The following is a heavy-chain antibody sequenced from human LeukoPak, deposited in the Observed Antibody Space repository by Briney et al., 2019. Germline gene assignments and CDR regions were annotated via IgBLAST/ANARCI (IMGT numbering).Heavy chain of an antibody. CDR2: ISSSSSTI. Sequence: GGSLRLSCAASGFTFSSYSMNWVRQAPGKGLEWVSYISSSSSTIYYADSVKGRFTISRDNAKNSLYLQMNSLRAEDTAVYYCARENYDYVWGTYEGSYYYYMDVWGKGTTVTVSS. J-gene: IGHJ6*03. D-gene: IGHD3-16*01. CDR1: GFTFSSYS. CDR3: ARENYDYVWGTYEGSYYYYMDV. V-gene: IGHV3-48*04.